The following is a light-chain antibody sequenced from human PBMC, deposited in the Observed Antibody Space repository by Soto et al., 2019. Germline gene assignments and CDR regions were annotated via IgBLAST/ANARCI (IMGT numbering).Light chain of an antibody. CDR3: SSHAGDGKVV. Sequence: QSALTQPASVSGSPGQSITISCTGTSTDVGDSNYVSWYRQYPGTPPQLVISEVAKRPSGVPDRFSGSKSANTASLTVSGLQAEDEADYYCSSHAGDGKVVFGTGTKLTVL. J-gene: IGLJ1*01. V-gene: IGLV2-8*01. CDR1: STDVGDSNY. CDR2: EVA.